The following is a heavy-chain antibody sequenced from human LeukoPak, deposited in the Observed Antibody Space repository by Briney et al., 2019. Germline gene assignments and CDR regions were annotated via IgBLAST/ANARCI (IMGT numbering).Heavy chain of an antibody. D-gene: IGHD6-13*01. CDR2: IYYTGTT. J-gene: IGHJ4*02. CDR3: ARGGYSSDWYGHDS. Sequence: SETLSLTCSVSGGSISNTNYYWAWIRQSPGRGLEWIGSIYYTGTTFDNPSLKSRVTLSVDTSKNQFSLRLTSATAADTAFYYCARGGYSSDWYGHDSWGQGTLVTVSS. CDR1: GGSISNTNYY. V-gene: IGHV4-39*07.